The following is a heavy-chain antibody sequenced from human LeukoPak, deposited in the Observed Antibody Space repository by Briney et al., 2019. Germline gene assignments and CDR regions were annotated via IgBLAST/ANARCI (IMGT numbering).Heavy chain of an antibody. V-gene: IGHV3-15*01. CDR1: GFTFSSYS. CDR2: IKTKTDGGTT. Sequence: PGGSLRLSCAASGFTFSSYSMNWVRQAPGKGLEWVGLIKTKTDGGTTHYAAPVKGRFTISRDDSKNMLYLEMNSLKTEDTAMYYCSSHQLGDYRCRWGQGALVTVSS. D-gene: IGHD4-17*01. J-gene: IGHJ4*02. CDR3: SSHQLGDYRCR.